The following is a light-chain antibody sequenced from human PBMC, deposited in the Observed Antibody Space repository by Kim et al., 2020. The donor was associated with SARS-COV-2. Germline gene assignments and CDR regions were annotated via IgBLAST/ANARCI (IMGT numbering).Light chain of an antibody. J-gene: IGKJ2*01. V-gene: IGKV3-20*01. CDR1: QSFSRSY. CDR3: KQYGSSPYT. Sequence: SPGERGTSSCRASQSFSRSYLAWYQQKPGQAPRLLIYGASSRATGIPDRFSGSGSGTDFTLTISRLEPEDFSVYYCKQYGSSPYTFGQGTKVDIK. CDR2: GAS.